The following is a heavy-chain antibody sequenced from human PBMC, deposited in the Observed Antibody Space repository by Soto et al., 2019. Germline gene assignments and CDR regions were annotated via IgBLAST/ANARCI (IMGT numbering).Heavy chain of an antibody. CDR2: ISAYNGNK. Sequence: QVQLVQSGAEVKKPGASVKVSCKASGYTFTSYGISWVRQAPGQGLEWMGWISAYNGNKNYEQKLQGRVTMTTDTSTSTAYMELRSLRSDDTAVYYCALSRAMVRGVVTFDYWGQGTLVTVSS. V-gene: IGHV1-18*01. CDR3: ALSRAMVRGVVTFDY. J-gene: IGHJ4*02. CDR1: GYTFTSYG. D-gene: IGHD3-10*01.